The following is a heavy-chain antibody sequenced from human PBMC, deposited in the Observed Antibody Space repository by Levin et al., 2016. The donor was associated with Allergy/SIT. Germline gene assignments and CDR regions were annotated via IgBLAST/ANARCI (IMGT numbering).Heavy chain of an antibody. V-gene: IGHV3-30*18. J-gene: IGHJ5*01. Sequence: GGPLRLSCAASGFTFSSYGMHWVRQAPGKGLEWLAVISYDGVNKDYADSVRGRFTISRDDAKNSVYLQLNTLRPEDTALYYCAKGAKGISSALDSWGQGVLVTVSS. D-gene: IGHD6-6*01. CDR3: AKGAKGISSALDS. CDR2: ISYDGVNK. CDR1: GFTFSSYG.